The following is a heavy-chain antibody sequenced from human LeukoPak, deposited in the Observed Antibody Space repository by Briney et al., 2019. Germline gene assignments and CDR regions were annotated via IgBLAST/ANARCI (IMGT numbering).Heavy chain of an antibody. Sequence: GGSLRLSCAASGFTFSSYAMSWVRQAPGKGREWVSAISGSGGSTDYADSVKGRFTISRDNSKNTLYLQMNSLRAEDTAVYYCAKLWVMITFGGVIDIEAPGSSGDYWGQGTLVTVSS. CDR2: ISGSGGST. V-gene: IGHV3-23*01. D-gene: IGHD3-16*02. J-gene: IGHJ4*02. CDR1: GFTFSSYA. CDR3: AKLWVMITFGGVIDIEAPGSSGDY.